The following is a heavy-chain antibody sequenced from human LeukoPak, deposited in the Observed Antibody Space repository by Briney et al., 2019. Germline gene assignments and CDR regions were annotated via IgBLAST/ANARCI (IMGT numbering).Heavy chain of an antibody. CDR1: DGSISSGGYY. CDR2: LYYTGST. V-gene: IGHV4-61*08. CDR3: ARTIGGGNYYYYYYMDV. Sequence: PSQTLSLTFTVSDGSISSGGYYWSWIRQPPGKGLEWIGYLYYTGSTNYNPSLKSRVTISEDTSKNQFSLKLSSVTAADTAVYYCARTIGGGNYYYYYYMDVWGKGTTVTVSS. J-gene: IGHJ6*03. D-gene: IGHD3-16*01.